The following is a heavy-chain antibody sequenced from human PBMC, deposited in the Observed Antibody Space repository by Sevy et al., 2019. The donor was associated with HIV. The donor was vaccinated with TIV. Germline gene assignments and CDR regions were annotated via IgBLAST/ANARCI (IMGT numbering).Heavy chain of an antibody. Sequence: ASVKVSCKASGYTFTGYYMHWVRQAPGQGLEWMGRINPNSGGTNYAQKFQGRVTMTRDTSISTAYMELSRLRSDDSGVYYCAGVAAAGTHYYYGMDFWGQATTVTVSS. CDR3: AGVAAAGTHYYYGMDF. CDR1: GYTFTGYY. D-gene: IGHD6-13*01. J-gene: IGHJ6*02. V-gene: IGHV1-2*05. CDR2: INPNSGGT.